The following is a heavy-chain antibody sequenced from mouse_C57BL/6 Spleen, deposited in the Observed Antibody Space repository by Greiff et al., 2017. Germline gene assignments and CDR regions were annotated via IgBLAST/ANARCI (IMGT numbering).Heavy chain of an antibody. Sequence: QVQLKESGPELVKPGASVKISCKASGYAFSSSWMNWVKQSPGKGLEWIGRIYPGDGDTNYHGKFKGKATLTADKASSTAYMQLSSLTSEDSAVYFCGSTYGYSFMDYWGQGTSVTVSA. V-gene: IGHV1-82*01. CDR3: GSTYGYSFMDY. J-gene: IGHJ4*01. CDR1: GYAFSSSW. CDR2: IYPGDGDT. D-gene: IGHD2-2*01.